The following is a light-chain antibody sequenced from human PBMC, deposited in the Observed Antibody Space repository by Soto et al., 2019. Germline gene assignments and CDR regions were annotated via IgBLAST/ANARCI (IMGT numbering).Light chain of an antibody. CDR3: LLLDSTGRV. J-gene: IGLJ3*02. V-gene: IGLV7-46*01. Sequence: QAVVTQEPSLTVSPGGTVTLTCGSSTGAVSSGHYPYWFQQKPGHAPLPLIFDTSNKHSWTPARFSGSLLGVKAALTLSGAQPEDEADYYCLLLDSTGRVFGGGTKLTVL. CDR2: DTS. CDR1: TGAVSSGHY.